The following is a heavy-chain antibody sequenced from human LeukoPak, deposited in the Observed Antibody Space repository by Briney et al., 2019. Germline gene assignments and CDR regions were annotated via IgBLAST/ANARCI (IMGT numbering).Heavy chain of an antibody. CDR2: INPSGGST. CDR1: GYTFTSYY. CDR3: AKGGSQRDFDY. Sequence: ASVKVSCKASGYTFTSYYMHWVRQAPGQGLEWMGIINPSGGSTSYAQKFQGRVTITADESTSTAYMELSSLRSEDTAVYYCAKGGSQRDFDYWGQGTLVTVSS. V-gene: IGHV1-46*01. D-gene: IGHD1-26*01. J-gene: IGHJ4*02.